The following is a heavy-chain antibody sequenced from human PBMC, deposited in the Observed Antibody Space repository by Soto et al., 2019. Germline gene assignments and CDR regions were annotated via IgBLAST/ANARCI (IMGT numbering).Heavy chain of an antibody. CDR1: GFTFSSYS. CDR3: AGASVVVPAAYLLNWFDP. V-gene: IGHV3-21*01. J-gene: IGHJ5*02. Sequence: GGSLRLSCAASGFTFSSYSMNWVRQAPGKGLEWVSSISSSSSYIYYADSVKGRFTISRDNAKNSLYLQMNSLRAEDTAVYHCAGASVVVPAAYLLNWFDPWGQGTLVTVSS. D-gene: IGHD2-2*01. CDR2: ISSSSSYI.